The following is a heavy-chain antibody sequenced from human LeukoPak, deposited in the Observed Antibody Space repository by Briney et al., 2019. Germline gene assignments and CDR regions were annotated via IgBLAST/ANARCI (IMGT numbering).Heavy chain of an antibody. CDR2: IIPMLGTV. Sequence: SVKVSCKASGGTFSSYAINWVRQAPGQGLEWMGRIIPMLGTVNYAQKFQGRATIIADKFTSTAYMELSSLRSEDTAVYYCARLHYSSSWYEKRDYWGQGTLVTVSS. V-gene: IGHV1-69*04. CDR3: ARLHYSSSWYEKRDY. D-gene: IGHD6-13*01. J-gene: IGHJ4*02. CDR1: GGTFSSYA.